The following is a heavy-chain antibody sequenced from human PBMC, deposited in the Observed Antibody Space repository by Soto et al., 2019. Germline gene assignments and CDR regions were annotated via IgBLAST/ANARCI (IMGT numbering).Heavy chain of an antibody. CDR2: ISGSGGTI. Sequence: GGSLRLSCAASGFTLSSYSMHWVRQAPGKGLEGVSYISGSGGTIYYADSVKGRFTISRDNAKNSLSVQMNSLRDEDTAVYFCARETGLRSSGWSYYFDFWGQGTRVTVSS. J-gene: IGHJ4*02. CDR1: GFTLSSYS. CDR3: ARETGLRSSGWSYYFDF. D-gene: IGHD6-19*01. V-gene: IGHV3-48*02.